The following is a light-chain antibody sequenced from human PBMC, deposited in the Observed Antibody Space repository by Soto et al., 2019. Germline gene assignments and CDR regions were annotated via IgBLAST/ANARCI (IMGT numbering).Light chain of an antibody. CDR2: DAS. CDR3: QQSYSTPT. J-gene: IGKJ4*01. CDR1: QTISSW. V-gene: IGKV1-5*01. Sequence: DIQMTQSPSTLPASVGDRVTITCRASQTISSWLAWYQQKPGKAPKLLIYDASNLESGVPSRFSGSGSGTDFTLTISSLQPEDFATYYCQQSYSTPTFGGGTKVDIK.